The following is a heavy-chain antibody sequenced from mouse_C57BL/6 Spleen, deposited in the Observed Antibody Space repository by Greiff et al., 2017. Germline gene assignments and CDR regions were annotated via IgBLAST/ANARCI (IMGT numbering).Heavy chain of an antibody. D-gene: IGHD2-1*01. CDR2: IRNKANNHAT. J-gene: IGHJ3*01. CDR1: GFTFSDAW. Sequence: EVKLVESGGGLVQPGGSMKLSCAASGFTFSDAWMDWVRQSPEKGLEWVAEIRNKANNHATYYAESVKGRFTISRDDSKSSVSLQMNSLRAEDTGIYYCTPIYYGNYVGFAYWGQGTLVTVSA. CDR3: TPIYYGNYVGFAY. V-gene: IGHV6-6*01.